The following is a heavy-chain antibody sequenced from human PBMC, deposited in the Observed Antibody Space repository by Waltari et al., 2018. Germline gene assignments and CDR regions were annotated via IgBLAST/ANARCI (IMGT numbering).Heavy chain of an antibody. Sequence: QVQLVESGGGVVKPGGSLRLSCAASGFSFSDYMNWLRQAPGKGLEWVSYMNSGVSAIHYADYVKGRVTISWDNAKNSVYLQMNRLSADDTAVYYCARAREHSSDFWNGYSYYFDQWGQGTLVTVSS. CDR2: MNSGVSAI. CDR1: GFSFSDY. J-gene: IGHJ4*02. CDR3: ARAREHSSDFWNGYSYYFDQ. V-gene: IGHV3-11*01. D-gene: IGHD3-3*01.